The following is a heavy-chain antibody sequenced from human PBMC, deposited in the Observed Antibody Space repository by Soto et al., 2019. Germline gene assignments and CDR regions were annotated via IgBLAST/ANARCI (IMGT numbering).Heavy chain of an antibody. CDR3: ARDRLGDGYNDY. CDR1: GDSVSSNSAA. Sequence: SQTLSLTCAISGDSVSSNSAAWSWIRQSPSRGLERLGRTYYRSKWYNNYAVSVKSRITINPDTSKNQFSLQLNSVTPGDTAVYYCARDRLGDGYNDYWGQGTLVTVSS. J-gene: IGHJ4*02. CDR2: TYYRSKWYN. V-gene: IGHV6-1*01. D-gene: IGHD5-12*01.